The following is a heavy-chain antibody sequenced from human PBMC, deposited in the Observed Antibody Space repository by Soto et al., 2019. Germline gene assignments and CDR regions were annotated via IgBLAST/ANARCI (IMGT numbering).Heavy chain of an antibody. Sequence: QITLKESGPTLVKPTQTLTLTCTFSGFSLSTSGVGVGWIRQPPGKALEWLALIYWDDDKRYSPSLKSRLTITEDTSKNHVVLTSPNMDPVDTPTYYWAHRLRFWSGYYNRAAFDIWGQGTMVTVSS. CDR3: AHRLRFWSGYYNRAAFDI. CDR2: IYWDDDK. D-gene: IGHD3-3*01. V-gene: IGHV2-5*02. CDR1: GFSLSTSGVG. J-gene: IGHJ3*02.